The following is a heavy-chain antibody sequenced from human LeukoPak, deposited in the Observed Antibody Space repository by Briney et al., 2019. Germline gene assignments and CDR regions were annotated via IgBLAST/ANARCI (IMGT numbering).Heavy chain of an antibody. CDR1: GYTFTAYY. D-gene: IGHD6-6*01. J-gene: IGHJ5*02. CDR2: INPNSGGT. Sequence: ASVKVSCKTSGYTFTAYYMHWVRQAPGQGLEWMGWINPNSGGTDYAQKFQGRVTMTRDTSISTAYMELNSLRSDDTAVYYCARAVSIAAHLGSWFDPWGQGTLVTVSS. CDR3: ARAVSIAAHLGSWFDP. V-gene: IGHV1-2*02.